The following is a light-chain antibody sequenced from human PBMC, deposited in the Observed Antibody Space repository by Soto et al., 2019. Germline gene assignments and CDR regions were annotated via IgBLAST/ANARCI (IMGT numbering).Light chain of an antibody. CDR3: QHYNTQSIT. Sequence: DIQLIQSPSSLSASVGDRVTITCRASENILKFLAWYQQRSGSAPDLLIYAASDLESGVPLRFSGSGSGTEFTLTIDNLQPNDSATYVCQHYNTQSITFGGGTKVDVK. CDR1: ENILKF. J-gene: IGKJ4*01. V-gene: IGKV1-5*01. CDR2: AAS.